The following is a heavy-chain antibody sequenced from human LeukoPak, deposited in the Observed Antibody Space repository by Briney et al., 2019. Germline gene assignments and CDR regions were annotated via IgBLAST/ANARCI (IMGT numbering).Heavy chain of an antibody. CDR1: GGSISSGDYY. Sequence: PSETLSLTCTVSGGSISSGDYYWSWIRQPPGKGLEWIGSIYYSGSTYYNPSLKSRVTISVDTSKNQFSLKLSSVTAADTAVYYCARLSEAVGGDYWGQGTLVTVSS. J-gene: IGHJ4*02. V-gene: IGHV4-39*01. CDR3: ARLSEAVGGDY. CDR2: IYYSGST. D-gene: IGHD1-26*01.